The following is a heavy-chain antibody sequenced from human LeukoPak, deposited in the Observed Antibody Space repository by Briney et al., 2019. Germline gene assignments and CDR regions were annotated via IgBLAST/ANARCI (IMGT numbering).Heavy chain of an antibody. CDR2: IYYSGST. Sequence: SETLSLTCTVSGGSISSYYWSWIRQPPGKGLEWIGYIYYSGSTNYHPSLKSRVTISVDTSKNQFSLKLSSVTAADTAVYYCAREAAGTGYFDYWGQGTLVTVSS. CDR1: GGSISSYY. CDR3: AREAAGTGYFDY. V-gene: IGHV4-59*01. D-gene: IGHD6-13*01. J-gene: IGHJ4*02.